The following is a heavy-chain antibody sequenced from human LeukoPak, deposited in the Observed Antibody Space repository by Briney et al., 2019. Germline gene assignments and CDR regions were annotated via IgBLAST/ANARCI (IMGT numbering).Heavy chain of an antibody. D-gene: IGHD3-10*01. CDR1: GFTYRSYA. J-gene: IGHJ4*02. CDR3: AKGYGSGSSRYYFDY. V-gene: IGHV3-23*01. CDR2: ISGSGGST. Sequence: GGSLRLSCAASGFTYRSYAMSWLRQAPGKGLEWVSTISGSGGSTYYADSVKGRFTISRDNSKNTLYLQMNSQRAEDTAVYYCAKGYGSGSSRYYFDYWGQGTLVTVSS.